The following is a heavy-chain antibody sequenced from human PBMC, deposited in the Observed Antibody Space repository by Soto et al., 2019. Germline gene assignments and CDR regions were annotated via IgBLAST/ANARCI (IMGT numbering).Heavy chain of an antibody. J-gene: IGHJ4*02. Sequence: ASVKFSCKASGYTFSSYAMHWVRQAPGQRLEWMGWINAGNGNTKYSQKFQGRVTITRDTSASTAYMELSSLRSEDTAVYYCARVYAVAGTIVYYFDYWGQGTLVTVSS. CDR3: ARVYAVAGTIVYYFDY. CDR1: GYTFSSYA. D-gene: IGHD6-19*01. CDR2: INAGNGNT. V-gene: IGHV1-3*01.